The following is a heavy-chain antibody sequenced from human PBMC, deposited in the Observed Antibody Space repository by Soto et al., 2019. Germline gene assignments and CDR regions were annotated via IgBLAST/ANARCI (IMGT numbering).Heavy chain of an antibody. J-gene: IGHJ1*01. D-gene: IGHD3-22*01. Sequence: EVQLVESGGGLIQPGGSLRLSCAASGFTVSSNYMSWVRQAPGKGLEWFSVIYSGGSTYYADSVKGRFTISRDNSKDTLYLQMNSLSAEYTAVYYCARDRVESGYPEYFQHWGQGTLVTVSS. CDR2: IYSGGST. CDR3: ARDRVESGYPEYFQH. V-gene: IGHV3-53*01. CDR1: GFTVSSNY.